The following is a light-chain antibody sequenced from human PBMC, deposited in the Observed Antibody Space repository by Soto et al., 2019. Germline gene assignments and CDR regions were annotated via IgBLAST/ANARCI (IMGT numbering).Light chain of an antibody. J-gene: IGLJ2*01. CDR2: DVS. Sequence: QSALTQPRSVSGSPGQSVTISCTGTSSDVGGYNYVSWYQQHPGKAPNLMIYDVSKRPSGFPDRFSGSKSGNTASLTISGLQAEDEDDYYCCSYAGSYTFVFGGGTKLTVL. V-gene: IGLV2-11*01. CDR3: CSYAGSYTFV. CDR1: SSDVGGYNY.